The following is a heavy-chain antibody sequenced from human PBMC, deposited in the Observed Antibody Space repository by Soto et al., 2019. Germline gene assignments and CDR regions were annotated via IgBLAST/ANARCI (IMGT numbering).Heavy chain of an antibody. CDR3: ARDFGTFYSDSSGYHYGGYFDY. V-gene: IGHV4-61*01. CDR1: GDSSSTSTYS. J-gene: IGHJ4*01. Sequence: SETLSLTCSFSGDSSSTSTYSWSWIRQPPGKALEWVGFIYRSGMTSYNPSLKSRVSISHDTSRNQCSLKVRSVTAADTAVYYWARDFGTFYSDSSGYHYGGYFDYWGHATQVTVSS. D-gene: IGHD3-22*01. CDR2: IYRSGMT.